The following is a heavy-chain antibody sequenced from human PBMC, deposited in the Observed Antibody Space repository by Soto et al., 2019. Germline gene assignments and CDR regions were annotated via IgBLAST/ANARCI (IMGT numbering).Heavy chain of an antibody. CDR3: ARSGGVDYYDSSGYYYPGFWYFDL. J-gene: IGHJ2*01. Sequence: GGSLRLSCAASGFTFSSYWMSWVRQAPGKGLEWVANIKQDGSEKYHVDSVKGRFTISRDNAKNSLYLQMNSLRAEDTAVYYCARSGGVDYYDSSGYYYPGFWYFDLWGRGTLVTVSS. V-gene: IGHV3-7*01. CDR1: GFTFSSYW. CDR2: IKQDGSEK. D-gene: IGHD3-22*01.